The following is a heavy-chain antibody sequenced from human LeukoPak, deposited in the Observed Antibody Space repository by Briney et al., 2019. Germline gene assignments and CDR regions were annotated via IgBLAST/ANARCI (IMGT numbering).Heavy chain of an antibody. CDR1: GFTFSSYG. CDR3: AKFSPRGAAGNFY. Sequence: GGSLRLSCAASGFTFSSYGMHWVRQAPGKGLEWVAVISYDGSNKYYADSVKGRFTISRDNSKNTLYLQMNSLRAEDTAVYYCAKFSPRGAAGNFYWGQGPLVTVSS. J-gene: IGHJ4*02. CDR2: ISYDGSNK. D-gene: IGHD6-13*01. V-gene: IGHV3-30*18.